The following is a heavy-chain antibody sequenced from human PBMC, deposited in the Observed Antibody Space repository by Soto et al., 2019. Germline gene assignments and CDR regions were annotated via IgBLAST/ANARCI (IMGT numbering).Heavy chain of an antibody. D-gene: IGHD1-1*01. CDR2: ITGSSSTI. CDR3: ARDYNSAFDY. V-gene: IGHV3-48*02. Sequence: GGSLRLSCTASGFPFSRHSMNWVRQAPGKGLEWVSYITGSSSTIHYADSVKGRFTISRDNAKNSLYLQMNSLRDEDTAIYYCARDYNSAFDYWGQGTLVTVSS. CDR1: GFPFSRHS. J-gene: IGHJ4*02.